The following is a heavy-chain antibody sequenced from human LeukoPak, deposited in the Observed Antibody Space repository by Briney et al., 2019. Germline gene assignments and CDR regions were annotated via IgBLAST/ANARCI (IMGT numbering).Heavy chain of an antibody. CDR3: ARGRYGPAARNNGGFDY. CDR1: GFTFSYYA. D-gene: IGHD2-2*01. CDR2: MSYDESYK. Sequence: GGSLRLSCAASGFTFSYYAMHWVRQAPGKGLEWVAVMSYDESYKYYADSVKGRFTISRDNSKNTLYLQMNSLRAEDTAVYYRARGRYGPAARNNGGFDYWGQGTLVTVSS. J-gene: IGHJ4*02. V-gene: IGHV3-30*04.